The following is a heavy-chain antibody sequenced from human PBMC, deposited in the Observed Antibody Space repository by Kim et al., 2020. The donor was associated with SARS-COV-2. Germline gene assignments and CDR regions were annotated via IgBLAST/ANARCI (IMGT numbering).Heavy chain of an antibody. D-gene: IGHD2-15*01. J-gene: IGHJ6*02. Sequence: GGSLRLSCAASGFTFDDYAMHWVRQAPGKGLEWVSGISWNSGSIGYADPVKGRFTISRDNAKNSLYLQMNSLRAEDTALYYCAKDRGYCSGGSCYEPPRGGMDVWGQGTTVTVSS. CDR2: ISWNSGSI. V-gene: IGHV3-9*01. CDR1: GFTFDDYA. CDR3: AKDRGYCSGGSCYEPPRGGMDV.